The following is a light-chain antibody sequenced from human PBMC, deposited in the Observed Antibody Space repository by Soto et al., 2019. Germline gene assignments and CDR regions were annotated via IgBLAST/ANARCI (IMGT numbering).Light chain of an antibody. Sequence: QSALTQPASVSGSPGQSITISCTGTSSDVGSYNLVSWYQQHPGKAPKVMIYEVSKRPSGVSNRFSGSKSGNTASLTISGLQAEDEADYHCCSYAGSSTLVFGGGTKVTVL. CDR2: EVS. J-gene: IGLJ2*01. V-gene: IGLV2-23*02. CDR3: CSYAGSSTLV. CDR1: SSDVGSYNL.